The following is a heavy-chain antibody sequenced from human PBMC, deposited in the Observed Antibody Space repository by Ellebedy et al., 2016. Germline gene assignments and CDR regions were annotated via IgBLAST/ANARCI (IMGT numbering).Heavy chain of an antibody. CDR1: GFTFSNAW. V-gene: IGHV3-15*01. Sequence: GGSLRLSCAASGFTFSNAWMNWVRQAPGKGLEWVGRIKSKTDGGAADYAAPVKGRFTIQRDDSKNTLYLQMNSLKTEDTAVYFCTTVYRYNYDSVWGQGTLVTVSS. CDR3: TTVYRYNYDSV. J-gene: IGHJ4*02. D-gene: IGHD5-18*01. CDR2: IKSKTDGGAA.